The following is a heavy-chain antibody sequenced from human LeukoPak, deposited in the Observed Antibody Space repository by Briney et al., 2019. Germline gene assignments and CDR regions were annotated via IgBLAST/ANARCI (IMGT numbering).Heavy chain of an antibody. CDR2: IIPILGIA. CDR3: AREDHPGSGYGAFDI. V-gene: IGHV1-69*04. Sequence: ASVKVSCKASGGTFSSYAISWVRQAPGQGLEWMGRIIPILGIANYAQKFQGRVTITADKSTSTAYMELSSLRSEDTAVYYCAREDHPGSGYGAFDIWGQGTMVTVSS. D-gene: IGHD3-22*01. CDR1: GGTFSSYA. J-gene: IGHJ3*02.